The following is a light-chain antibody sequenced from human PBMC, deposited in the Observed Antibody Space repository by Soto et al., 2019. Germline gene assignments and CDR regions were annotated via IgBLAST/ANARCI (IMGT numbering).Light chain of an antibody. V-gene: IGKV3-20*01. CDR3: QQYGSSIS. Sequence: EIVLTQSPGTLSLSPGERATLSCRASQSISSSWLAWYQQKPGRAPRLLIYGASSRATGIPDRFSGSGSGADSTLTISRLEPEDFAVYYCQQYGSSISFGQGTRLEIK. J-gene: IGKJ5*01. CDR1: QSISSSW. CDR2: GAS.